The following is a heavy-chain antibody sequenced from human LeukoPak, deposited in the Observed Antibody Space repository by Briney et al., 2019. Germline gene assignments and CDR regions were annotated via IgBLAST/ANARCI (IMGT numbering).Heavy chain of an antibody. V-gene: IGHV4-39*01. J-gene: IGHJ4*02. CDR1: GGSISSSSYY. Sequence: SETLSLICTVSGGSISSSSYYWGWIRQPPGKGLEWIGSIHYSGSTYYNPSLKSRVTISVDTSKNQFSLKLSSVTAADTAVYYCARQDLRYYDSGGDFDYWGQGTLVTVSS. D-gene: IGHD3-22*01. CDR2: IHYSGST. CDR3: ARQDLRYYDSGGDFDY.